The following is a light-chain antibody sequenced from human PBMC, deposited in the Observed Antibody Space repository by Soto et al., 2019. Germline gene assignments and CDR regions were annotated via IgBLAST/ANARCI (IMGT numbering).Light chain of an antibody. J-gene: IGLJ1*01. CDR3: NSFTGTSIYV. CDR1: SSDVGGYNH. V-gene: IGLV2-14*01. CDR2: GVS. Sequence: QSALTQPASVSGSPGQSITISCTGTSSDVGGYNHVSWYQQNPGKAPKLMIYGVSNPPSGVSSRFSGSKSGNTASLTPSGLLTEDKADYYCNSFTGTSIYVFGTGTKLTVL.